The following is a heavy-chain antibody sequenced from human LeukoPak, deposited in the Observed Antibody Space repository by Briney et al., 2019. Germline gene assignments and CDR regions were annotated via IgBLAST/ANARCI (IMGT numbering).Heavy chain of an antibody. CDR3: TINYYNGSLYEDY. V-gene: IGHV3-49*04. CDR1: GLSFGGDV. J-gene: IGHJ4*02. CDR2: IRDKVSGGTT. Sequence: GGSLRLSCRGSGLSFGGDVVSWVRQAPGKGLEWVGFIRDKVSGGTTEYVASVRGRFTISRDDSRSIAYLQMTRLKTEDTAVYYCTINYYNGSLYEDYWGQGTLVTVSS. D-gene: IGHD3-22*01.